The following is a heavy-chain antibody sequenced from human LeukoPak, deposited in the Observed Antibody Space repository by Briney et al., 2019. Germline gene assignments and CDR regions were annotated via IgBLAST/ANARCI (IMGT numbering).Heavy chain of an antibody. CDR1: GYTFTSYG. J-gene: IGHJ4*02. CDR3: ARDHQRLSYSGSYYVTLYFDY. V-gene: IGHV1-18*01. CDR2: TSAYNGDT. D-gene: IGHD1-26*01. Sequence: ASVKVSCKASGYTFTSYGISWVRQAPGQGLEWMGWTSAYNGDTNYAQKLQGRVTMTTDTSTSTAYMELRSLRSDDTAVYYCARDHQRLSYSGSYYVTLYFDYWGQGTLVTVSS.